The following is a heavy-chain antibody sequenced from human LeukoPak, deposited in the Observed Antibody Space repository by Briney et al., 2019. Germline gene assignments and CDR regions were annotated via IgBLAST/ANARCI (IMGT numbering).Heavy chain of an antibody. CDR3: ARPSPAFDP. CDR1: GGSITSSSYF. J-gene: IGHJ5*02. Sequence: SSETLSLTCTVSGGSITSSSYFWGWIRQPPGKGPEWIGSIYYSGSTSYNPSLQSRVTMSVDTSKNQFSLKLNSVTAADTAVYYCARPSPAFDPWGQGTLVTVSS. V-gene: IGHV4-39*07. CDR2: IYYSGST.